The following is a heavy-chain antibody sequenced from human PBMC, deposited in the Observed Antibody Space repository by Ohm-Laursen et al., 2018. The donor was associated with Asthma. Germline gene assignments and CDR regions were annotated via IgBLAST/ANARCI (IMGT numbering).Heavy chain of an antibody. CDR3: ARDLQLQKDY. D-gene: IGHD5-24*01. J-gene: IGHJ4*02. Sequence: LSLTCAASGFTFSSYAMSWVRQAPGKGLEWVSAISGGGDSTYYADSVKGRFTISRDNSKNTLYLQMNSLRAEDTAVYYCARDLQLQKDYWGQGTLVTVSS. V-gene: IGHV3-23*01. CDR2: ISGGGDST. CDR1: GFTFSSYA.